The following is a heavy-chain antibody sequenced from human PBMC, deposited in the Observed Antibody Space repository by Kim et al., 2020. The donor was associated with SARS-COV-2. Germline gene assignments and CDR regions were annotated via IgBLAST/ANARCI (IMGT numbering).Heavy chain of an antibody. J-gene: IGHJ6*03. CDR1: GYTFTSYG. CDR2: ISAYNGNT. D-gene: IGHD2-2*01. V-gene: IGHV1-18*01. Sequence: ASVKVSCKASGYTFTSYGISWVRQAPGQGLEWMGWISAYNGNTNYAQKLQGRVTMTTDTSTSTAYMELRSLRSDDTAVYYCARSHIVVVPAAPKESYYGSGSNYYYYMDVWGKGTTVTVSS. CDR3: ARSHIVVVPAAPKESYYGSGSNYYYYMDV.